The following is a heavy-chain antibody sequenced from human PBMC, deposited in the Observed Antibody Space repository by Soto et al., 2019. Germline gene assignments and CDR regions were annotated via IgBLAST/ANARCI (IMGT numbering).Heavy chain of an antibody. CDR2: INPSGGST. V-gene: IGHV1-46*01. CDR3: ARDLAYCGGDCYSGCVWGSDY. Sequence: ASVKVSCKASGYTFTSYYMHWVRQAPGQGLEWMGIINPSGGSTSYAQKFQGRVTMTRDTSTSTVYMELSSLRSEDTAVYYCARDLAYCGGDCYSGCVWGSDYWGQGNLVTVSS. CDR1: GYTFTSYY. D-gene: IGHD2-21*02. J-gene: IGHJ4*02.